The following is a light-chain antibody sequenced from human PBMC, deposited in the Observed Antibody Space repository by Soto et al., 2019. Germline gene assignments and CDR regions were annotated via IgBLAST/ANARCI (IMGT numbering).Light chain of an antibody. J-gene: IGKJ1*01. CDR2: AAS. V-gene: IGKV3-15*01. CDR1: QSVSSN. CDR3: QQYTEWPPWT. Sequence: EIVMTQSPATLSLSPGERASLSCRASQSVSSNVAWYQQKRGQAPRLLIYAASTRATGIPTRFSGSGSGTEFTLTISSLQSEDFALYYCQQYTEWPPWTFGQGTK.